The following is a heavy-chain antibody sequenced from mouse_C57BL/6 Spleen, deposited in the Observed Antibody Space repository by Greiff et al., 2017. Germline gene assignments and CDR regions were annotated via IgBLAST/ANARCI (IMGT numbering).Heavy chain of an antibody. D-gene: IGHD1-1*01. CDR1: GYTFTSYW. CDR2: IDPSDSET. CDR3: ARGEYYCSSYGYFDY. J-gene: IGHJ2*01. Sequence: QVQLQQPGAELVRPGSSVKLSCKASGYTFTSYWMHWVKQRPIQGLEWIGNIDPSDSETHYNQKFKDKATLTVDKSSSTAYMRLSSLTSEDSAVYYSARGEYYCSSYGYFDYWGQGATLTVSS. V-gene: IGHV1-52*01.